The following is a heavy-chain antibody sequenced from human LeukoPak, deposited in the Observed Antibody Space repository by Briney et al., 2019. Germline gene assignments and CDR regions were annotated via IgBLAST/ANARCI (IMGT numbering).Heavy chain of an antibody. Sequence: SETLSLTCAVYGGSFSGYYWSWIRQPPGKGLEWIGEINHSGSTNYNPSPKSRVTISVDTSKNQFSLRLSSVTAADTAVYYCARSPWLRFRRGILRADDAFDIWGQGTMVTVSS. J-gene: IGHJ3*02. CDR2: INHSGST. CDR1: GGSFSGYY. CDR3: ARSPWLRFRRGILRADDAFDI. V-gene: IGHV4-34*01. D-gene: IGHD5-12*01.